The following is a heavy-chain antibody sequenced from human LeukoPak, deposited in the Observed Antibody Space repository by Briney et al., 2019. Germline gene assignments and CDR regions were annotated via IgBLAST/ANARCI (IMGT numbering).Heavy chain of an antibody. V-gene: IGHV3-7*01. D-gene: IGHD5-18*01. CDR2: IKQDESDK. Sequence: GGSLRLSCAASGFSVSSYWMSWVRQAPGKGLEWVASIKQDESDKHYVDSVEGRFIISRDNAKNSLCLQMNSLRAEDTAVYYCARGGYSYAGLFDYWGQGTLGTVSS. J-gene: IGHJ4*02. CDR1: GFSVSSYW. CDR3: ARGGYSYAGLFDY.